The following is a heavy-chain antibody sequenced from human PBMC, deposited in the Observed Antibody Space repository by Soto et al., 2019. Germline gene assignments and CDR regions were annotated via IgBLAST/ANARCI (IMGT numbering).Heavy chain of an antibody. Sequence: GGSLRLSCAASGFTFSYYYMSWIRQSPGKGLEWVSYISSSGSTIYYADSVKGRFTISRDNAKNSLYLQMNSLRAEDTAVYYCARLNVLLWFGELSPNFDYWGQGTLVTVSS. CDR2: ISSSGSTI. J-gene: IGHJ4*02. CDR1: GFTFSYYY. CDR3: ARLNVLLWFGELSPNFDY. D-gene: IGHD3-10*01. V-gene: IGHV3-11*01.